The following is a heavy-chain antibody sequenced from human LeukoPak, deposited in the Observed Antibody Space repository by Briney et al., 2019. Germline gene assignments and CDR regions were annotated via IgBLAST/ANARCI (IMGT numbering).Heavy chain of an antibody. D-gene: IGHD2-15*01. J-gene: IGHJ4*02. Sequence: GGSLRLSCAASGFTFSSYGMHWVRQAPGKGLEWVAFIQYDGSNKYYTDSAKGRFTISRDNSRNTMYVQMNSLRPEDTAVYYCAKDSAVVAATPENYFDYWGQGTLVTVSS. CDR3: AKDSAVVAATPENYFDY. CDR1: GFTFSSYG. CDR2: IQYDGSNK. V-gene: IGHV3-30*02.